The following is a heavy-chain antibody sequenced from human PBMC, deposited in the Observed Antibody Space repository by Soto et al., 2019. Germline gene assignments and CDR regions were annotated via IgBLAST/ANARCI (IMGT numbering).Heavy chain of an antibody. CDR2: ISAYNGNT. Sequence: QVQLVQSGAEVKKPGASVKVSCKASGYTFTNYGISWVRQAPGQGLEWMGWISAYNGNTKYAQKLQGRVTMTTDTYTSAAYMELRSLRSDDAPVYYCSRDSPPVDYWGQGTLVTVSS. J-gene: IGHJ4*02. CDR3: SRDSPPVDY. CDR1: GYTFTNYG. V-gene: IGHV1-18*01.